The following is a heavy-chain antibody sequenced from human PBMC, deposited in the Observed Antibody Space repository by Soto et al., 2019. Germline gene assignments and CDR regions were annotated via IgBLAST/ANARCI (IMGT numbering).Heavy chain of an antibody. CDR1: GVTFSSYA. Sequence: SVKVSCKASGVTFSSYAISWVRQAPLQVLEWMVGIIPIFGTANYAQKFQGRVTITADKSRSTAYMELSSLRSEDTAVYYCAREREAGYYDSSGYYRAEFEHWGQGTLVTVSS. CDR2: IIPIFGTA. D-gene: IGHD3-22*01. V-gene: IGHV1-69*06. CDR3: AREREAGYYDSSGYYRAEFEH. J-gene: IGHJ4*02.